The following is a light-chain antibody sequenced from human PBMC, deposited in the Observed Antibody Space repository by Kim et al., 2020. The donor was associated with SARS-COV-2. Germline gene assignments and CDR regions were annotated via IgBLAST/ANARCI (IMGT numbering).Light chain of an antibody. CDR2: GKN. V-gene: IGLV3-19*01. CDR1: SLRSYY. J-gene: IGLJ2*01. Sequence: SSELTQDPAVSVALGQTVRITCQGDSLRSYYATWYQQKPGQAPIVVFYGKNNRPSGIPDRFSGSSSGNTASLTITGTQAGDEADYYCNSRGSNDNVVFGGGTQLTVL. CDR3: NSRGSNDNVV.